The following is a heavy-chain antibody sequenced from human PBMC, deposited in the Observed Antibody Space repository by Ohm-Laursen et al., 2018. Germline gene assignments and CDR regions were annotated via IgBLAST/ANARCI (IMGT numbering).Heavy chain of an antibody. CDR2: IVVGSGNT. D-gene: IGHD2-15*01. Sequence: SVKVSCKASGFTFTSSAMQWVRQARGQRLEWIGWIVVGSGNTNYAQKFQERVTITRNMSTSTAYMELSSLRSEDTAVYYCAASSGQTTDDAFDIWGQGTMVTVSS. CDR1: GFTFTSSA. J-gene: IGHJ3*02. CDR3: AASSGQTTDDAFDI. V-gene: IGHV1-58*02.